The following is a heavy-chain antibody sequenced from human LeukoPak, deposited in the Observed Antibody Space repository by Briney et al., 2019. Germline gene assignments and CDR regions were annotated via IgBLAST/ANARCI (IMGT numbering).Heavy chain of an antibody. J-gene: IGHJ4*02. Sequence: PSETLSLTCTVSGGSISSYYWSWIRQPPGKGLEWIGYIYYSGSTNYNPSLKSRVTISVDTSKNQFSLKLSSVTAADTAVYYCARAGPSISIDYWGQGTLVTVSS. V-gene: IGHV4-59*01. CDR3: ARAGPSISIDY. CDR2: IYYSGST. D-gene: IGHD1-14*01. CDR1: GGSISSYY.